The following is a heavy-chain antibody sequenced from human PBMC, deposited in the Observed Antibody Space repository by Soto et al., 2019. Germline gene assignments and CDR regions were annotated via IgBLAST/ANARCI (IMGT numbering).Heavy chain of an antibody. CDR2: ISWNSGSI. CDR1: GFTFDDYA. V-gene: IGHV3-9*01. J-gene: IGHJ4*02. Sequence: GGSLRLSCAASGFTFDDYAMHWVRQAPGKGLEWVSGISWNSGSIGYADSVKGRFTISRDNAKNSLYLQMNSLRAEDTALYYCAKEHSSGWYRGAFDYWGQGTLVTVSS. CDR3: AKEHSSGWYRGAFDY. D-gene: IGHD6-19*01.